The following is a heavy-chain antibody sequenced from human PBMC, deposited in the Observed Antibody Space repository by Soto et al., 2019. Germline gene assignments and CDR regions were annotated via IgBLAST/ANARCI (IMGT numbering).Heavy chain of an antibody. D-gene: IGHD5-18*01. Sequence: PGGSLRLSCAASGFTFSSYGMHWVRQAPGKGLEWVAAISGSGGSTYYADSVKGRFTISRDNSKNTLYLQMNSLRAEDTAVYYCAKESMDSYGLDYWGQGTLVTVSS. CDR3: AKESMDSYGLDY. CDR1: GFTFSSYG. V-gene: IGHV3-23*01. J-gene: IGHJ4*02. CDR2: ISGSGGST.